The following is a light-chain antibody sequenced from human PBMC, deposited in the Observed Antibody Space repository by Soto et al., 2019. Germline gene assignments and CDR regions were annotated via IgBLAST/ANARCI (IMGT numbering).Light chain of an antibody. J-gene: IGLJ1*01. V-gene: IGLV2-14*01. CDR2: EVS. Sequence: QSALTQPASVSGSPGQSITISCIGTSSDIGAYNYVSWYQQHPGKVPKLMIYEVSNRPSGVSNRFSGSKSGNTASLTISGLQAEDEADYYCSSYTSSSTRRVFGTGNKVTVL. CDR1: SSDIGAYNY. CDR3: SSYTSSSTRRV.